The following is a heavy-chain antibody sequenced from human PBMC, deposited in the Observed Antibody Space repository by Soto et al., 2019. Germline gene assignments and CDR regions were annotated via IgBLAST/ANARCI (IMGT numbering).Heavy chain of an antibody. J-gene: IGHJ3*02. V-gene: IGHV3-30-3*01. CDR3: ARSYSSGWYENAFDI. CDR2: ISYDGSNK. Sequence: QVQLVESGGGVVQPGRSLRLSCAASGFTFSSYAMHWVRQAPGKGLEWVAVISYDGSNKYYADSVKGRFTISRDNSKNTLYLQMNSLRAEDTAVYYCARSYSSGWYENAFDIWGQGTMVTVSS. D-gene: IGHD6-19*01. CDR1: GFTFSSYA.